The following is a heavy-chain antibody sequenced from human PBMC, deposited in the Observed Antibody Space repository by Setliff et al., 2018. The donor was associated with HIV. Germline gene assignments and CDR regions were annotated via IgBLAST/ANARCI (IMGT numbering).Heavy chain of an antibody. Sequence: SETLSLTCRSYCGSTTSGIYYWGWIRQAPGKGLEWIASMIYGGDTWYNPSLKSTVTIYVNTANNEISLRLSSVTAADTAFYRCAGPHGGRGGGAWFDPWGQGIQVTSPQ. CDR1: CGSTTSGIYY. J-gene: IGHJ5*02. CDR3: AGPHGGRGGGAWFDP. V-gene: IGHV4-39*01. CDR2: MIYGGDT. D-gene: IGHD3-10*01.